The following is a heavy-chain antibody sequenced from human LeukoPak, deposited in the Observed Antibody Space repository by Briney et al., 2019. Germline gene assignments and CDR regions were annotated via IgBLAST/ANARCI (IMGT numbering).Heavy chain of an antibody. V-gene: IGHV4-34*01. J-gene: IGHJ6*02. D-gene: IGHD3-3*01. Sequence: SETLSLTCAVYGGSFSGYYWSWIRQPPGKGLEGIGQINHSGSTNYNPSLKSRVTISVDTSKNQFSLKLSSVTAADTAVYYCARGLTYYDFWSGYRDYYYYGMDVWGQGTTVTVSS. CDR2: INHSGST. CDR1: GGSFSGYY. CDR3: ARGLTYYDFWSGYRDYYYYGMDV.